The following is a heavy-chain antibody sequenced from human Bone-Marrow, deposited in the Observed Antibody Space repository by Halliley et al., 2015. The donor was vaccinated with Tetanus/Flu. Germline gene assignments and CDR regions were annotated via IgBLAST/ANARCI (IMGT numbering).Heavy chain of an antibody. J-gene: IGHJ3*02. D-gene: IGHD1-26*01. CDR3: ARSKELGFSSSDAFDI. Sequence: VQLVQSGAEVKKPGSSVQVSCKASGGTFSNYAISWVRQAPGQGLEWMGGIIPIFGSSNYAQKFQGRVTITADESTSTAYMELSSLRSDDTAVFYCARSKELGFSSSDAFDIWGQGTMVTVSS. CDR2: IIPIFGSS. CDR1: GGTFSNYA. V-gene: IGHV1-69*12.